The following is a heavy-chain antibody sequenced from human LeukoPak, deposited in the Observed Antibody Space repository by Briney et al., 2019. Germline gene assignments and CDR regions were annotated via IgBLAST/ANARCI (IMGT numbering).Heavy chain of an antibody. V-gene: IGHV4-31*03. CDR2: IYYSGST. CDR3: ARDSGSYYFDY. CDR1: GGSISSGGYY. Sequence: SETLSLTCTVSGGSISSGGYYWSWIRQHPGKGLEWIGYIYYSGSTYYNPSLKSRVTISVDTSKNQFSLKLSSVTAADTAVYYCARDSGSYYFDYWGQGTLVNVSS. J-gene: IGHJ4*02. D-gene: IGHD1-26*01.